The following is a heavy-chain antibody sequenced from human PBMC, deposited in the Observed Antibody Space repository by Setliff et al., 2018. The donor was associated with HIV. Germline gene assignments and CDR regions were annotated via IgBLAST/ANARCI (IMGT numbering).Heavy chain of an antibody. V-gene: IGHV4-38-2*01. CDR2: IYHSEST. J-gene: IGHJ4*02. CDR1: GYSISSGYY. D-gene: IGHD2-21*01. CDR3: TTDAKTGVATGY. Sequence: SETLSLTCAVSGYSISSGYYWGWVRQPPGKGLEWIGSIYHSESTYYNPSLKSRVTISVDTSKNQFSLKLNSVTAADTAVYYCTTDAKTGVATGYWGQGTLVTVSS.